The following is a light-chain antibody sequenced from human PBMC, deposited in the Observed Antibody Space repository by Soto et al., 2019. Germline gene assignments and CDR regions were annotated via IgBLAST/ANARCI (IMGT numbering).Light chain of an antibody. Sequence: EIVLTQSXGTLSLSPGEKATLSCRASQSVSDSYLAWYQKKPGQAPRLLIYASSRATGIPDRFSGSGSGTDFTLTISRLEPEDFAVYCCQHYGTSALFGPGTKVDIK. CDR1: QSVSDSY. V-gene: IGKV3-20*01. J-gene: IGKJ3*01. CDR2: AS. CDR3: QHYGTSAL.